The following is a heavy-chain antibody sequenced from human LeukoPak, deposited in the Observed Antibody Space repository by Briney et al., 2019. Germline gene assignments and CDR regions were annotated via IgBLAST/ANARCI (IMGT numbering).Heavy chain of an antibody. CDR1: GFTFSSYS. J-gene: IGHJ6*03. Sequence: GGSLRLSCAASGFTFSSYSMNWVRQAPGKGLEWVSSISSSSSYIYYADSVKGRFTISRDNAKNSLYLQMNSLRAEDTAVYYCASDHSSGWSPYYYMDVWGKGTTVTVSS. V-gene: IGHV3-21*01. CDR2: ISSSSSYI. D-gene: IGHD6-19*01. CDR3: ASDHSSGWSPYYYMDV.